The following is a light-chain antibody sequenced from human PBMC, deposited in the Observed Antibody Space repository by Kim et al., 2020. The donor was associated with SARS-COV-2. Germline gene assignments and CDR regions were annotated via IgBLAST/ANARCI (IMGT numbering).Light chain of an antibody. Sequence: GQRVTISCSGTYSNIGNNTVSWFQQLPGAAPNLLIYTDNQRPSGVPDRFSDSRSGTSASLAIGGLQSEDEADYYCAACDASLKGWVFGGGTQLTVL. V-gene: IGLV1-44*01. CDR1: YSNIGNNT. CDR3: AACDASLKGWV. CDR2: TDN. J-gene: IGLJ3*02.